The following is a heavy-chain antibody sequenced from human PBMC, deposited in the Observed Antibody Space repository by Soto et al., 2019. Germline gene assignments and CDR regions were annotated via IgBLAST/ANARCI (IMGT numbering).Heavy chain of an antibody. CDR1: GYTFTDYY. Sequence: VKVSCKASGYTFTDYYMHWVRQAPGQGLEWMGWINPNSGGTNYAQKFQGRVTMTRDTSISTAYMELSRLRSDDTAVYHCASAGGYSYGYVNDWGQGTLVTVSS. D-gene: IGHD5-18*01. CDR3: ASAGGYSYGYVND. J-gene: IGHJ4*02. CDR2: INPNSGGT. V-gene: IGHV1-2*02.